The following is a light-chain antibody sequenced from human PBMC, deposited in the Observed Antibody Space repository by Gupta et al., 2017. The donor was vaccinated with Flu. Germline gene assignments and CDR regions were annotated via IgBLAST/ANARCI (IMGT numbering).Light chain of an antibody. CDR3: QKYNNP. CDR1: QSFSKW. CDR2: EVS. Sequence: DTHMTQSPSTLSASVGDRVTITCRASQSFSKWLAWYQQKPGKAPKLLIYEVSNLESGVPSRFSGSGSGTEFTLTISSLQPDDFATYYCQKYNNPFGQGTKVEMK. V-gene: IGKV1-5*03. J-gene: IGKJ1*01.